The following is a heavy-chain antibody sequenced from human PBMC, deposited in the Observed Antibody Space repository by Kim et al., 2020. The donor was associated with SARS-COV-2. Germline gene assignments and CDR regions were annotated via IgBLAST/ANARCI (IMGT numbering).Heavy chain of an antibody. D-gene: IGHD2-2*01. CDR2: IRGRAYGGTP. J-gene: IGHJ4*02. Sequence: GGSLRLSCRTSGFTFGDYTMTWFRQAPGKGPEWIGFIRGRAYGGTPEYAASVKGRFTISRDDSRSIAYLQMTSLEAEDTAVYYCSRGAWHLGYCPRTGCYGPADYWGQGTLVTVSS. CDR1: GFTFGDYT. V-gene: IGHV3-49*03. CDR3: SRGAWHLGYCPRTGCYGPADY.